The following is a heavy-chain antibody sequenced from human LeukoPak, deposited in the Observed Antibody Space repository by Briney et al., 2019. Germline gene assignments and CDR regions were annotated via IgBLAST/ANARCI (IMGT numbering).Heavy chain of an antibody. CDR1: GFTFSNAW. J-gene: IGHJ3*02. CDR2: INWNGGST. D-gene: IGHD4-17*01. Sequence: GGSLRLSCAASGFTFSNAWMSWVRQAPGKGLEWVSGINWNGGSTGYADSVKGRFTISRDNAKNSLYLQMNSLRAEDTALYYCARGANDYGDHDDAFDIWGQGTMVTVSS. V-gene: IGHV3-20*04. CDR3: ARGANDYGDHDDAFDI.